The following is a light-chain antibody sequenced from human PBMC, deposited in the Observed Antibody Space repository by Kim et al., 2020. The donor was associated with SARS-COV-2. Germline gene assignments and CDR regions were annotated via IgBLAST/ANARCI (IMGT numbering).Light chain of an antibody. CDR2: GAS. V-gene: IGKV3-20*01. CDR1: QSVSSSY. Sequence: PGERATLSCRASQSVSSSYLAWYQQKPGQAPRLLIYGASSRATGIPDRFSGSGSGTDFTLTISRLEPEDFAVYYCQQYGSSPPLYTFGQGTKLEI. CDR3: QQYGSSPPLYT. J-gene: IGKJ2*01.